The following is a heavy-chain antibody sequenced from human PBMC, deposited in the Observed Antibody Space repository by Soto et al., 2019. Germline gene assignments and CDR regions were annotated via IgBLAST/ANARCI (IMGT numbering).Heavy chain of an antibody. D-gene: IGHD2-15*01. CDR3: TKDKKSRAQEWALDY. V-gene: IGHV1-69*17. CDR1: GGSFNSFP. CDR2: IVPAFGIA. Sequence: QVRLVQSGTEVKKPGSSVKVSCKVSGGSFNSFPISWVRQAPGQGPQWMGGIVPAFGIANYAKEFLCRVTITADRSTTNSYMALSSLRSDDTAVYYCTKDKKSRAQEWALDYWGQGTLVMVSS. J-gene: IGHJ4*02.